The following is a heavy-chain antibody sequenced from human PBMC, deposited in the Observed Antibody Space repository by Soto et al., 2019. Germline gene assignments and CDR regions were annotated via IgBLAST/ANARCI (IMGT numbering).Heavy chain of an antibody. CDR2: ISGSGGST. V-gene: IGHV3-23*01. J-gene: IGHJ4*02. D-gene: IGHD2-21*01. CDR3: AKDRLWPPIYFDY. CDR1: GFTFSSYA. Sequence: PGGSLRLSCAASGFTFSSYAMSWVRQAPGKGLEWVSAISGSGGSTYYADSVKGRFTISRDNSKNTLYLQMNSLRAEGTAVYYCAKDRLWPPIYFDYWGQGALVTVSS.